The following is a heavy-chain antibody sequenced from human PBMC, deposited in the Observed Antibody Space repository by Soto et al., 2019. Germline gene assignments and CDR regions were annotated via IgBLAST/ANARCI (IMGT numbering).Heavy chain of an antibody. D-gene: IGHD2-8*01. CDR3: AIPPLMGAWAFDI. Sequence: SETLSLTCTVSGGSISSSSYYWGWIRQPPGKGLEWIGSIYYSGSTYYNPSLKSRVTISVDASKNPFPLKLSSVTAADTAVYYCAIPPLMGAWAFDIWGQGTMVTVSS. J-gene: IGHJ3*02. V-gene: IGHV4-39*06. CDR1: GGSISSSSYY. CDR2: IYYSGST.